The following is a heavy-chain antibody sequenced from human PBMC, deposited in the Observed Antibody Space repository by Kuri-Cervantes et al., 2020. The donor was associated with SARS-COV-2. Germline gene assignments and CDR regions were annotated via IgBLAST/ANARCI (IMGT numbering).Heavy chain of an antibody. CDR3: ARSWVSVAARYGGFDN. CDR2: IYHSGST. V-gene: IGHV4-38-2*02. CDR1: GYSISSGYY. Sequence: SETLSLTCTVSGYSISSGYYWGWIRQPPGKGLEWIGSIYHSGSTYYNPSLESRVTISVHTSKNQFSLRLNSVTAADTAIYYCARSWVSVAARYGGFDNWGQGTLVTVSS. D-gene: IGHD6-19*01. J-gene: IGHJ4*02.